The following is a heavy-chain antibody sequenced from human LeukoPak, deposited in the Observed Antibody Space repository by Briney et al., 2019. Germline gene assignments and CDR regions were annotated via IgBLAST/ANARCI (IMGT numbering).Heavy chain of an antibody. V-gene: IGHV1-18*01. CDR3: AITYYYDSSGYPLGDY. J-gene: IGHJ4*02. CDR2: ISAYNGNT. CDR1: GGTFSSYA. D-gene: IGHD3-22*01. Sequence: ASVKVSCKASGGTFSSYAISWVRQAPGQGLEWMGWISAYNGNTNYAQKLQGRVTMTTDTSTSTAYMELRSLRSDDTAVYYCAITYYYDSSGYPLGDYWGQGTLVTVSS.